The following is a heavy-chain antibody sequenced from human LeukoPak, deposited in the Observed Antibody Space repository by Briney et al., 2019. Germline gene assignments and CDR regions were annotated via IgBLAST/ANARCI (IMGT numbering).Heavy chain of an antibody. V-gene: IGHV1-46*01. D-gene: IGHD1-14*01. CDR1: VYTFTRYY. CDR3: ARGPENYYYFDY. J-gene: IGHJ4*02. Sequence: ASVKVSCKASVYTFTRYYMHWVRQAPGQRLEWMGMINPSVGTARHAQKFQGRVTVTRDTSTSTVYMEMSSLRSEDTAVYYCARGPENYYYFDYWGQGTLVTVSS. CDR2: INPSVGTA.